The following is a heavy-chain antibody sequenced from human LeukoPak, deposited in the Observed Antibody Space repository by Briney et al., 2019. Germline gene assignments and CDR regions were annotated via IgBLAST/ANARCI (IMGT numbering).Heavy chain of an antibody. CDR1: GGSVSDYY. D-gene: IGHD7-27*01. CDR2: IYYTGST. V-gene: IGHV4-59*02. Sequence: SETLSLTCTISGGSVSDYYWSWIRQSPGKGLEWIGYIYYTGSTTYNPSLKSRVTISADTSKNQFSLKLSSVTAADTAVYYCASRKLGNDYWGQGTLVTVSS. CDR3: ASRKLGNDY. J-gene: IGHJ4*02.